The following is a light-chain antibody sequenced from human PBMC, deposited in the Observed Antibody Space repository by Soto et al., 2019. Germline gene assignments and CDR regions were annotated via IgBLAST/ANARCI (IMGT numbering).Light chain of an antibody. J-gene: IGKJ3*01. CDR3: QQRSSWPFT. CDR1: QSVSSN. CDR2: ATS. V-gene: IGKV3-11*01. Sequence: EIVLTQSPATLSLSPGERATLSCRASQSVSSNLAWYQQKPGQAPTLVIHATSNRATGIPARFSGSGSGTDFTLTISSLEPEDFAVYYCQQRSSWPFTFGPGTKVDIK.